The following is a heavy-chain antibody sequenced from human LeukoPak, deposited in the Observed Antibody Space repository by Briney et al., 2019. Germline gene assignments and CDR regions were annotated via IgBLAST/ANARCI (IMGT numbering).Heavy chain of an antibody. Sequence: SQTLSLTCTVSGGSISNYYWSWIRQPAGMGLEWIGRIYTSGSTNYNPSLKSRVTMSVDTSKNQFSLKLSSVTAADTAVYYCARAHGYGDEEWFDPWGQGTLVTASS. CDR3: ARAHGYGDEEWFDP. D-gene: IGHD4-17*01. CDR2: IYTSGST. J-gene: IGHJ5*02. V-gene: IGHV4-4*07. CDR1: GGSISNYY.